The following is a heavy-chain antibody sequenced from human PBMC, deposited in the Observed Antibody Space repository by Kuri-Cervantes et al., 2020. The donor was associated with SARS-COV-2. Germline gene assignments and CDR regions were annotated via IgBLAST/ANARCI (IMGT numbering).Heavy chain of an antibody. CDR3: ARSYSNYVGYYYYYMDV. V-gene: IGHV1-69*04. CDR1: GGTFSSYA. J-gene: IGHJ6*03. Sequence: GGSLRLSCKASGGTFSSYAISWMRQAPGQGLEWMGRIIPILGTANYAQKFQGRVTITADKSTSTAYMELSSLRSEDTAVYYCARSYSNYVGYYYYYMDVWGKGTTVTVSS. D-gene: IGHD4-11*01. CDR2: IIPILGTA.